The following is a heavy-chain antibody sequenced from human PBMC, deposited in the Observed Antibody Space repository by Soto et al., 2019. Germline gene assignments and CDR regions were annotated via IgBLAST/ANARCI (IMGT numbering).Heavy chain of an antibody. CDR3: ARDRGYCISTSCYGGSDY. CDR1: GYTFTSYG. J-gene: IGHJ4*02. Sequence: ASVKVSCKASGYTFTSYGISWVRQAPGQGLEWMGWISAYNGNTNYAQKLQGRVTMTTDTSTSTAYMELRSLRSEDTAVYYCARDRGYCISTSCYGGSDYWGQGTLVTVSS. D-gene: IGHD2-2*01. CDR2: ISAYNGNT. V-gene: IGHV1-18*01.